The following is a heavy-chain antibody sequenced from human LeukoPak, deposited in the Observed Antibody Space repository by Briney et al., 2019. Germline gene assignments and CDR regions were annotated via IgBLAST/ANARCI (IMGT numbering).Heavy chain of an antibody. D-gene: IGHD2-21*02. CDR2: ISAYTGNT. CDR1: GYTFTSYG. Sequence: ASVTVSCKASGYTFTSYGISWVRQAPGQGLEWMGWISAYTGNTNYAQKLQGRVTMTTVTSTSTAYMELRSLKSDDTAVYYCARSMGDGDDYWGQGTLVTVSS. CDR3: ARSMGDGDDY. V-gene: IGHV1-18*01. J-gene: IGHJ4*02.